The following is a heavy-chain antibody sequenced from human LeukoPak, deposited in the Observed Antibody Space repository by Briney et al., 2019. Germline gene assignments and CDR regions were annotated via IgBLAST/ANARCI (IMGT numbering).Heavy chain of an antibody. Sequence: GASVKVSCKASGYIFTTYEISWVRQAPGQGLEWLGWISAYNGKTNYAQNFQGRVTMTTDTSTSTAYMELRSLRSDDTAVYYCARGRSKNYSLTWGSNYWGQGTLVTVSS. J-gene: IGHJ4*02. D-gene: IGHD2-15*01. CDR1: GYIFTTYE. V-gene: IGHV1-18*01. CDR2: ISAYNGKT. CDR3: ARGRSKNYSLTWGSNY.